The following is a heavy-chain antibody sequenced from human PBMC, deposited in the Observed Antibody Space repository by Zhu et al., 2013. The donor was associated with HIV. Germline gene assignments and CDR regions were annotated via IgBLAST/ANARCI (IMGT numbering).Heavy chain of an antibody. CDR1: GGTFSGYG. J-gene: IGHJ4*02. CDR2: IIPISGTT. CDR3: ARTERSHCYFDF. V-gene: IGHV1-69*12. Sequence: QVQLVQSGAEVEKPGSSVKVSCKASGGTFSGYGISWVRQAPGQGLEWVGGIIPISGTTNYAQKFQDRVTITADPSTSTAYMELSSLRSDDTAVYYCARTERSHCYFDFWVQGTLVTVSS.